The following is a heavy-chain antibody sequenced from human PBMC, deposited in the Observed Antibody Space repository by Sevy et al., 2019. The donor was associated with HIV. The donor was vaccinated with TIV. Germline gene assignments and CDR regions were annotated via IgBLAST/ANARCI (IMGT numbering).Heavy chain of an antibody. V-gene: IGHV5-51*01. CDR1: GYSFTSYW. CDR3: ARQSVYDFWSGYRRYNWFDP. CDR2: IYPGDSDT. J-gene: IGHJ5*02. D-gene: IGHD3-3*01. Sequence: GESLKISCKGSGYSFTSYWIAWVRQMPGKGLEWMGIIYPGDSDTRYSLSFQGQFTISADKSISTAYLQWSSLKASDTAMYYCARQSVYDFWSGYRRYNWFDPWGQGTLVTVSS.